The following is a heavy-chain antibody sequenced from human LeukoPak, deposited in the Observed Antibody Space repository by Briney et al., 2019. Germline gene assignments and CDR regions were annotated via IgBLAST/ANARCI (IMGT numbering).Heavy chain of an antibody. CDR1: GYTFTSYG. J-gene: IGHJ6*02. CDR2: ISAYNGNT. Sequence: ASVKVSCKASGYTFTSYGISWVRQAPGQGLEWMGWISAYNGNTNYAQKLQGRVTMTTDTSTSTAYMELRSLRSDDTAVYYCASEEIPIPLRYRGVGDYYYYGMDVWGQGTTVTVSS. CDR3: ASEEIPIPLRYRGVGDYYYYGMDV. V-gene: IGHV1-18*01. D-gene: IGHD2-21*01.